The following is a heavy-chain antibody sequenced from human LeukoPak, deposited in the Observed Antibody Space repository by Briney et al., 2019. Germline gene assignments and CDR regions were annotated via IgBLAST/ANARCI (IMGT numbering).Heavy chain of an antibody. J-gene: IGHJ6*03. V-gene: IGHV3-73*01. CDR3: TRLRSDTTGGYYYFMDV. D-gene: IGHD1-1*01. CDR2: IRSKANGYAT. Sequence: GGSLRLSCAASDFTFSDSAIHWVRQAPGKGLEWVGRIRSKANGYATSYGVSAKGRLTISRDDSKNTADLQMSDLRTEDTAVYYCTRLRSDTTGGYYYFMDVWGKGNTVIVSS. CDR1: DFTFSDSA.